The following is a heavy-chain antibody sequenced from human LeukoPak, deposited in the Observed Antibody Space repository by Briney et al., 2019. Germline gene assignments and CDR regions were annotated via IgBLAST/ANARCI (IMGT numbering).Heavy chain of an antibody. CDR1: GYSFTSYW. CDR2: IYPDDSDT. Sequence: GESLQIFCKGSGYSFTSYWIGWVRQMPGKGLEWLGMIYPDDSDTKYSPSFQGQVTISADKSISTAYLQWSSLKASDTAMYYCARLAFCTNAVCFSNYYYSMDVWGRGTTVTVSS. CDR3: ARLAFCTNAVCFSNYYYSMDV. V-gene: IGHV5-51*01. J-gene: IGHJ6*03. D-gene: IGHD2-8*01.